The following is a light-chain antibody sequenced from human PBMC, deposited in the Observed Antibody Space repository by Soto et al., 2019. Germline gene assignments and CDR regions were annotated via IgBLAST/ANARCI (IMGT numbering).Light chain of an antibody. CDR3: QQYNNRPPWT. J-gene: IGKJ1*01. CDR1: QSVSSN. CDR2: GAS. Sequence: EIVMTQSPATLSVSPGERATLSCRASQSVSSNLAWYQQKPGQAPRLLIYGASTRATGIPARFSGSGSGTEFNLTISSLQSEDFAVYYCQQYNNRPPWTFGQGTKVEI. V-gene: IGKV3-15*01.